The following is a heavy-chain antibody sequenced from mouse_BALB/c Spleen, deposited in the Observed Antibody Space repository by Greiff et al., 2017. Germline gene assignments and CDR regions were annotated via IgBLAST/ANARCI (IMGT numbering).Heavy chain of an antibody. D-gene: IGHD1-2*01. CDR3: ARVTTALYAMDY. J-gene: IGHJ4*01. V-gene: IGHV1-9*01. CDR1: GYTFSSYW. CDR2: ILPGSGST. Sequence: QVQLQQSGAELMKPGASVKISCKATGYTFSSYWIEWVKQRPGHGLEWIGEILPGSGSTNYNEKFKGKATFTADTSSNTAYMQLSSLTSEDSAVYYCARVTTALYAMDYWGQGTSVTVSS.